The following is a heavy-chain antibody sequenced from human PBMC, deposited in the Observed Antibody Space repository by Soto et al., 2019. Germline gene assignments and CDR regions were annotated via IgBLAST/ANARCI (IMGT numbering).Heavy chain of an antibody. CDR3: ARGSLAPSYYGMDV. V-gene: IGHV4-34*01. CDR2: INHSGST. J-gene: IGHJ6*02. CDR1: GGSFSGYY. Sequence: QVQLQQWGAGLLKPSETLSLTCAVYGGSFSGYYWSWIRQPPGKGLEWIGEINHSGSTNYNPSLKRRVTISVDTSKNQFALKLSSVTAADTAVYYCARGSLAPSYYGMDVWGQGTTVTVSS.